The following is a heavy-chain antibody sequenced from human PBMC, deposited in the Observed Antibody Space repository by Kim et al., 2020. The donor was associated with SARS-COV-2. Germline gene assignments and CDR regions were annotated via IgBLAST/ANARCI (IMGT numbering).Heavy chain of an antibody. D-gene: IGHD1-26*01. Sequence: GGSLRLSCAASGFTFSSYSMHWVRQAPGKGLVWVSHINADGSGTGYAASVKGRFTISRDNAKNTLYLQMNSLRVEDTAVFYCARVIPGGKGGMDVWGQGTTVPVSS. V-gene: IGHV3-74*01. J-gene: IGHJ6*02. CDR3: ARVIPGGKGGMDV. CDR1: GFTFSSYS. CDR2: INADGSGT.